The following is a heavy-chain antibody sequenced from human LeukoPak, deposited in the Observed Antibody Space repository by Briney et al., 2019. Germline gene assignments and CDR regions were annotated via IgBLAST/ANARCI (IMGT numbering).Heavy chain of an antibody. CDR1: GGSFSGYY. J-gene: IGHJ6*03. Sequence: SETLSLTCAVYGGSFSGYYWSWIRQPPGKGLEWIGEINHSGSTNYNPSLKSRVTISVDTSKNQFSLKLSSVTAADTAVYYCARRLGRKFGERFYYYHYMDVWGKGATVTISS. V-gene: IGHV4-34*01. CDR3: ARRLGRKFGERFYYYHYMDV. D-gene: IGHD3-10*01. CDR2: INHSGST.